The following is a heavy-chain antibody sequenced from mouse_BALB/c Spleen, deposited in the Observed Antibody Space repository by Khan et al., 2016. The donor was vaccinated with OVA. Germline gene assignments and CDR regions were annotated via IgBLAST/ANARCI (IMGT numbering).Heavy chain of an antibody. CDR2: IRYDGNT. Sequence: EVQLQESGPGLVKPSQSLYLTYSVTGYSITNGYFWYWLRQFPGNNMEWMGYIRYDGNTNYNPSLKTRISITRDTSKNTYLLNLNSVTPEDTATYYCGRGGSWSPTCHTHWGQCTLITVST. J-gene: IGHJ3*01. CDR1: GYSITNGYF. V-gene: IGHV3-6*02. D-gene: IGHD6-1*01. CDR3: GRGGSWSPTCHTH.